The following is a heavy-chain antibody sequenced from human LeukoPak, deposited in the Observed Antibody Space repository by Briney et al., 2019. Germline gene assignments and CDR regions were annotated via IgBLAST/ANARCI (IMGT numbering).Heavy chain of an antibody. J-gene: IGHJ4*02. CDR1: GYTFTSYG. CDR3: ARSSEYGDYGVDH. V-gene: IGHV1-18*01. D-gene: IGHD4-17*01. CDR2: ISPYNGNT. Sequence: GASVKVSCTASGYTFTSYGISWVRQAPGQGLEWMGWISPYNGNTNYAQKLQGRVSMTKDTSTSAVYMEPKSLRSDDTAVYYCARSSEYGDYGVDHWGQGTLVTVSS.